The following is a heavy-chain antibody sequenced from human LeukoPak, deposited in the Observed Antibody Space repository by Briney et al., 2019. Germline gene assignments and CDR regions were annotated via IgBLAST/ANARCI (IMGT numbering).Heavy chain of an antibody. CDR3: AKDPPDIVVVVAATTDY. CDR1: GFTFQNYA. D-gene: IGHD2-15*01. CDR2: ISGSGGST. Sequence: GGSLRLSCAASGFTFQNYAMSWVRQAPGKGLEWVSAISGSGGSTYYADSVKGRFTISRDNSKNTLYLQMNSLRAEDTAVYYCAKDPPDIVVVVAATTDYWGQGTLVTVSS. J-gene: IGHJ4*02. V-gene: IGHV3-23*01.